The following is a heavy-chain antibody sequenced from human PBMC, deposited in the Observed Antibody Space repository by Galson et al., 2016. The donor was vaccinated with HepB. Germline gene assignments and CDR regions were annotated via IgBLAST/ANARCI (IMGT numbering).Heavy chain of an antibody. CDR3: AYTSARYTTNWYPNWLDP. CDR2: VYWGDDY. J-gene: IGHJ5*02. V-gene: IGHV2-5*02. D-gene: IGHD7-27*01. CDR1: GFSLNSYGVG. Sequence: PALVKPTQTLTLTCTVSGFSLNSYGVGVAWIRQPPGEAPEWLGAVYWGDDYRYSPALKSRITITRDSSRDQVILTLTNMDPVDSATYYCAYTSARYTTNWYPNWLDPCGQGTLVTVSS.